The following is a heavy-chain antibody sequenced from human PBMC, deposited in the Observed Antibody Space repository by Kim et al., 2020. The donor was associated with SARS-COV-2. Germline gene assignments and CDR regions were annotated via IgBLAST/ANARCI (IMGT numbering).Heavy chain of an antibody. CDR1: GFTFSSYG. D-gene: IGHD4-17*01. J-gene: IGHJ6*03. CDR3: AKEDYGDYLTNYYYMDV. Sequence: GVSLRLSCAASGFTFSSYGMHWVRQAPGKGLEWVAVISYDGSNKYYADSVKGRFTISRDNSKNTLYLQMNSLRAEDTAVYYCAKEDYGDYLTNYYYMDV. V-gene: IGHV3-30*18. CDR2: ISYDGSNK.